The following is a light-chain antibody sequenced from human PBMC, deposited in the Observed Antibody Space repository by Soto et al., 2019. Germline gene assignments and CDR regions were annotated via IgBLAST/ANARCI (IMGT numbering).Light chain of an antibody. V-gene: IGLV2-14*01. Sequence: QSALTQPASVSGSPGQSITISCTGTSSDVGAYNYVSWYRQHPGKAPKLLIYEVSNRPSGVSHRFSGSKSANTASLTISGLQAEDEADYYCNSYTSTSVNWVFGGGTMLTVL. CDR1: SSDVGAYNY. J-gene: IGLJ3*02. CDR3: NSYTSTSVNWV. CDR2: EVS.